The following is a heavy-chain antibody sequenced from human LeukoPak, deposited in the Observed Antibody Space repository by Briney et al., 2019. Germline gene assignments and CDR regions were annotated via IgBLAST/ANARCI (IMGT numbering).Heavy chain of an antibody. J-gene: IGHJ4*02. D-gene: IGHD3-3*01. Sequence: PGGSLRLSCAASGFTFSSYWMSWVRQAPGKGLEWVANIKQDGSEKYYVDSVKGRFTISRDNAKNSLYLQMNSLRAEDTAVYYCARPYYDFWSGYANLDYWGQGALVTVSS. CDR2: IKQDGSEK. V-gene: IGHV3-7*01. CDR1: GFTFSSYW. CDR3: ARPYYDFWSGYANLDY.